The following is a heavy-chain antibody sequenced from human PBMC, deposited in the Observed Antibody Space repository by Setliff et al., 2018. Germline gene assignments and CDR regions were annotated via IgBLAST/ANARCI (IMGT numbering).Heavy chain of an antibody. J-gene: IGHJ4*02. Sequence: SETLSLTCTVSGGSISSSSHYWGWIRQPPGKGLEWIGTIYYSGSTYYNPSLKSRVTISMDTSKNHFSLKLSSVTAADTAVYYCARQYCSGGTCYFDYWGQGTLVTVSS. CDR2: IYYSGST. D-gene: IGHD2-15*01. CDR3: ARQYCSGGTCYFDY. V-gene: IGHV4-39*02. CDR1: GGSISSSSHY.